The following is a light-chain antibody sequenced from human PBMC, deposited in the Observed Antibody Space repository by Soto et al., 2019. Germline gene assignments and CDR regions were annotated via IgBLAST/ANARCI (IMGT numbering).Light chain of an antibody. Sequence: DIQMTQSPSTLSASVGDRVTITCRASQSISSWLAWYQQKPGKAPKLLIYDASSLESGVPSRFSGSGSGTEFTLTISSLQSEDFAVYYCQQHNNWPKWTFGQGTKVDIK. V-gene: IGKV1-5*01. CDR3: QQHNNWPKWT. CDR2: DAS. CDR1: QSISSW. J-gene: IGKJ1*01.